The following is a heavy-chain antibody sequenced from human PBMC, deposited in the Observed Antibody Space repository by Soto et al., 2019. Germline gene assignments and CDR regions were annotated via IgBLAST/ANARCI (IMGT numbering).Heavy chain of an antibody. CDR3: ARDWGYRGYNAGKLFDI. Sequence: SETLSLPCRASGSYISDCSWSWIRQPAGKGLEWIGRITINGNTQKNPSFKSRVTMSIDTSRNHFSLKLSSVTAADTAVYYCARDWGYRGYNAGKLFDIWGQGTMVTVSS. CDR2: ITINGNT. D-gene: IGHD3-16*01. V-gene: IGHV4-4*07. J-gene: IGHJ3*02. CDR1: GSYISDCS.